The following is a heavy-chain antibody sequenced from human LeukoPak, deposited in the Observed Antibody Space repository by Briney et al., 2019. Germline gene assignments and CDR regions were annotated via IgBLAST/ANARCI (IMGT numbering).Heavy chain of an antibody. CDR2: IIPIFGTA. D-gene: IGHD6-13*01. CDR3: ASITGAAGINWFDP. V-gene: IGHV1-69*06. Sequence: ASVKVSCKASGGTFSSYAISWVRQAPGQGLEWMGGIIPIFGTANYAQKFQGRVTITADKSTSTAYMELSSLRSEDTAVYYCASITGAAGINWFDPWSQGTLVTVSS. CDR1: GGTFSSYA. J-gene: IGHJ5*02.